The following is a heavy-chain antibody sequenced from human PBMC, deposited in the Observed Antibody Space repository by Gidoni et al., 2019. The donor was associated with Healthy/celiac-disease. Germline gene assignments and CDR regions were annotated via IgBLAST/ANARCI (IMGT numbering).Heavy chain of an antibody. CDR2: ISSSSSYI. V-gene: IGHV3-21*01. J-gene: IGHJ4*02. D-gene: IGHD3-22*01. CDR3: ARDSVGYYYDSSGYYPFDY. Sequence: SGFTFSSYSMNWVRQAPGKGLEWVSSISSSSSYIYYADSVKGRFTISRDNAKNSLYLQMNSLRAEDTAVYYCARDSVGYYYDSSGYYPFDYWGQGTLVTVSS. CDR1: GFTFSSYS.